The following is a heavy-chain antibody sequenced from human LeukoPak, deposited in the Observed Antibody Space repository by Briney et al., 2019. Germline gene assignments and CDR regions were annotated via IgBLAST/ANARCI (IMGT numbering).Heavy chain of an antibody. V-gene: IGHV3-30*03. J-gene: IGHJ4*02. CDR2: VSSEGSIK. D-gene: IGHD6-13*01. CDR1: GFTHSSYC. Sequence: PGGSLRLSCAASGFTHSSYCIHCVRQAPGKGREWVAVVSSEGSIKYYADSAKGRFTVSRDTSKNTVYLQMNSLGTEDTAFYYCARGYSSSWLGYFDYWGQGTLVTVSS. CDR3: ARGYSSSWLGYFDY.